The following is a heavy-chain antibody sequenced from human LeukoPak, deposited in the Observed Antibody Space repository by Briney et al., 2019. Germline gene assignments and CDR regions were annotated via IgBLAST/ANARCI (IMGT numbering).Heavy chain of an antibody. D-gene: IGHD6-6*01. CDR2: IYYSGST. V-gene: IGHV4-59*01. CDR1: GGSISSYY. CDR3: ARGQSGEAARIDY. J-gene: IGHJ4*02. Sequence: PSETLSLTCTVSGGSISSYYWSWIRQPPGKGLEWIGYIYYSGSTNYNPSLKSRVTISVDTSKNQFSLKLSSVTAADTAVYYCARGQSGEAARIDYWGQGTLVTVSS.